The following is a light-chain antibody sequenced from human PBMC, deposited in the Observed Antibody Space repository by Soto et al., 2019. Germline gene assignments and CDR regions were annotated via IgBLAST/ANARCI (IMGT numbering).Light chain of an antibody. CDR3: QQYNTWPWT. J-gene: IGKJ1*01. CDR2: GAS. CDR1: QSVSSN. Sequence: EIVLTQSPATLSLSPGERATLSCRASQSVSSNLARYQQKPGQAPRLLIHGASTRAPGFPARFSGSGSGTDFTLTISSLQSEDFAVYYCQQYNTWPWTFGQGTKMDIK. V-gene: IGKV3-15*01.